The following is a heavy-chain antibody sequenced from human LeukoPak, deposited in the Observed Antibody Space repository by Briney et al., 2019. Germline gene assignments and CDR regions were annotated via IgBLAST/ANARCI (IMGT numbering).Heavy chain of an antibody. D-gene: IGHD3-22*01. CDR2: IWPIDSDT. V-gene: IGHV5-51*01. CDR3: ARRPSYDSSGYSVDD. J-gene: IGHJ4*02. CDR1: GYSFASFW. Sequence: GESLKISCKGSGYSFASFWIAWVRQMPGKGLEWMGIIWPIDSDTIYGPSFQGQVTISVDKSISTAYLQWSSLKASDTAMYYCARRPSYDSSGYSVDDWGQGTLVTVSS.